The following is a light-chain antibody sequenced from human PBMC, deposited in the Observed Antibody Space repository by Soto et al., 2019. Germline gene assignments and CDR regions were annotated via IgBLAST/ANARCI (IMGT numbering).Light chain of an antibody. CDR1: SSDVGGYNY. CDR2: EVS. CDR3: SSYAGSNLV. J-gene: IGLJ2*01. Sequence: QSVLTQPPSASGSPGQSVTICCTGTSSDVGGYNYVSWYQQHPGKAPKLMIYEVSKRPSGVPDRFSGSKSGNTASLTVSGLQAVDEADYYCSSYAGSNLVFGGGTKVTVL. V-gene: IGLV2-8*01.